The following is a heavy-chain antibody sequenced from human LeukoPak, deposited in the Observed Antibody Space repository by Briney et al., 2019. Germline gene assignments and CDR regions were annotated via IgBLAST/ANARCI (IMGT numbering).Heavy chain of an antibody. CDR2: IYSGGDT. V-gene: IGHV3-66*02. CDR1: GFTVSSNY. D-gene: IGHD6-13*01. Sequence: PGGSLRLSCAASGFTVSSNYMNWVRQAPGKGLEWVSIIYSGGDTYYADSVKGRFTISRDNSKNTLYPQMNSLRAEDTAVYYCTRGPGSTWYSDYWGQGTLVTVSS. CDR3: TRGPGSTWYSDY. J-gene: IGHJ4*02.